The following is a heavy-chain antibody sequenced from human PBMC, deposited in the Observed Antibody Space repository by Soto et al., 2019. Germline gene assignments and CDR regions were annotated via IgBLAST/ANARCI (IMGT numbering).Heavy chain of an antibody. J-gene: IGHJ4*02. CDR1: GGSISSSSYY. D-gene: IGHD3-3*01. CDR3: ARLRVLRGYDDFDY. Sequence: SETLSLTCTVSGGSISSSSYYWGWIRQPPGKGLEWIGSIYYSGSTYYNPSLKSRVTISVDTSKNQFSLKLSSVTAADTAVYYCARLRVLRGYDDFDYWGQGTLVTVSS. V-gene: IGHV4-39*01. CDR2: IYYSGST.